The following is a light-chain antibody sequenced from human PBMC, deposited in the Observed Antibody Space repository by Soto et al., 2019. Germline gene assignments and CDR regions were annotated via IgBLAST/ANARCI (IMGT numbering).Light chain of an antibody. J-gene: IGKJ2*01. CDR1: QSVSSSY. V-gene: IGKV3-20*01. Sequence: EIVLTQSPGTLSLSPGERATLSCRASQSVSSSYLAWYQQKPGQAPRLLIYGASSRATAIPDRFSGSGSGTDFTLTISRLEPADFAVYYCQQYGSSLYTFGQGTKLEIK. CDR3: QQYGSSLYT. CDR2: GAS.